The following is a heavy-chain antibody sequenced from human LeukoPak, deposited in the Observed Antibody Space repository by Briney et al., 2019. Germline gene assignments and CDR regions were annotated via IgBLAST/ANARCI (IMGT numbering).Heavy chain of an antibody. CDR2: INHSGST. J-gene: IGHJ6*02. Sequence: PSETLSLTCAVYGGSFSGYYWSWIRQPPGKGLEWIGEINHSGSTNYNPSLESRVTISVDTSKDQFSLKLSSVTAADTAVYYCARGQVEQRPATVPYGMDVWGQGTTVTVSS. CDR3: ARGQVEQRPATVPYGMDV. CDR1: GGSFSGYY. D-gene: IGHD6-25*01. V-gene: IGHV4-34*01.